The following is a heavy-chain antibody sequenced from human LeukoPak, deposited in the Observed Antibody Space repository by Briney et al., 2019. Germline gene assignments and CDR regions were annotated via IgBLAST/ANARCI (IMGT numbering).Heavy chain of an antibody. Sequence: PGGSLGLSCAASGFTFNTHAMSWVRQAPGKGLEWDSVISGSGGTTYYADSVKGRFTIFRDNSKNTLSLQMNSLRAEDTAVYYCAKKRSGYYSFDYWGQGTLVTVSS. J-gene: IGHJ4*02. CDR2: ISGSGGTT. D-gene: IGHD3-22*01. CDR1: GFTFNTHA. CDR3: AKKRSGYYSFDY. V-gene: IGHV3-23*01.